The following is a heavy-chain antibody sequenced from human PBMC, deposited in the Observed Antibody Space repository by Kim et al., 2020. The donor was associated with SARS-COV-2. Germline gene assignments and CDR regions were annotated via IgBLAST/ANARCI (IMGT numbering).Heavy chain of an antibody. V-gene: IGHV3-33*06. CDR1: RFTFSSYG. J-gene: IGHJ4*02. CDR3: AKERRKYCSGGSCHLEY. D-gene: IGHD2-15*01. CDR2: IWYDGSNK. Sequence: GGSLRLSCAASRFTFSSYGLHWVRQAPGKGLEWVAVIWYDGSNKYHADSVKGRFTISRYNSKNTLYLQMNNLRAEDTAVYYCAKERRKYCSGGSCHLEYWGQGTLVTVSS.